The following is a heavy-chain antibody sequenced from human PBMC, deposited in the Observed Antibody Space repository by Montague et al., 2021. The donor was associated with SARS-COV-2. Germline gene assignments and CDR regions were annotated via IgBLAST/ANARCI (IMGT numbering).Heavy chain of an antibody. J-gene: IGHJ4*02. CDR1: GFSLNTSGMC. V-gene: IGHV2-70*01. CDR2: IDWDEDQ. Sequence: PALVKPTQTLTLTCTFSGFSLNTSGMCVSWIRQPPGKALEWLALIDWDEDQYYSTSLKTRLTISKGTSKNQVVLTMTNMDPIDTATYYCARSYGDYRDSYFDSWGQGTLVTVSS. D-gene: IGHD4-17*01. CDR3: ARSYGDYRDSYFDS.